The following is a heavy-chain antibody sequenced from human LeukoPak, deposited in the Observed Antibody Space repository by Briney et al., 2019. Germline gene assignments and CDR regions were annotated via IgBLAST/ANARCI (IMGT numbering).Heavy chain of an antibody. Sequence: GGSLRLSCAASGFTFSSYAMSWVRQAPGKGLEWVSAISGGGGSTYYADSVKGRFTISRDNAKNTLYLQMNGLRVEDTAVYYCVVWGEDRSGHRFDFWGQGTLVTVSS. V-gene: IGHV3-23*01. J-gene: IGHJ4*02. CDR2: ISGGGGST. D-gene: IGHD3-22*01. CDR1: GFTFSSYA. CDR3: VVWGEDRSGHRFDF.